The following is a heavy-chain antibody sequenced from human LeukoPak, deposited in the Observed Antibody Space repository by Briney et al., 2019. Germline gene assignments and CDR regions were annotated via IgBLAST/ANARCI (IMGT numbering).Heavy chain of an antibody. V-gene: IGHV4-39*07. CDR2: INHSGST. D-gene: IGHD3-10*01. CDR3: AANMVRGAMGGFDP. CDR1: GGSISSSSYY. Sequence: SETLSLTCTVSGGSISSSSYYWGWIRQPPGKGLEWIGEINHSGSTNYNPSLKSRVTISVDTSKNQFSLKLSSVTAADTAVYYCAANMVRGAMGGFDPWGQGTLVTVSS. J-gene: IGHJ5*02.